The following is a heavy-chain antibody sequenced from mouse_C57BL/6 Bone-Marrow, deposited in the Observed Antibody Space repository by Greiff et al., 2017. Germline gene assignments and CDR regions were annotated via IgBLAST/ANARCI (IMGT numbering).Heavy chain of an antibody. CDR2: IYPSDSET. V-gene: IGHV1-61*01. CDR3: ARGRVPPNYFDY. Sequence: QVQLQQPGAELVRPGSSVTLSCKASGYTFTSYWMDWVKQRPGQGLEWIGNIYPSDSETHYNQKFKDKATLTVAKSSSTAYMQLSSLTSEDSAVYYCARGRVPPNYFDYWGQGTTLTVSS. J-gene: IGHJ2*01. CDR1: GYTFTSYW. D-gene: IGHD5-1*01.